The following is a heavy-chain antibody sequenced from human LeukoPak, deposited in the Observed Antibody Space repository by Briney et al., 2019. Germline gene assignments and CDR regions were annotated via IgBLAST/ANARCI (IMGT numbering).Heavy chain of an antibody. CDR3: ARDGRNYDYVWGSPSPGAFDI. D-gene: IGHD3-16*01. CDR1: GFTFGSYS. V-gene: IGHV3-21*01. J-gene: IGHJ3*02. CDR2: ISSSSSYI. Sequence: PGGSLRLSCAASGFTFGSYSMNWVRQAPGKGLEWVSSISSSSSYIYYADSVKGRFTISRDNAKNSLYLQMNSLRAGDTAVYYCARDGRNYDYVWGSPSPGAFDIWGQGTMVTVSS.